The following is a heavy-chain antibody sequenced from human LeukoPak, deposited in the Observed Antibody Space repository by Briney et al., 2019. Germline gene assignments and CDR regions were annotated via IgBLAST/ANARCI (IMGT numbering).Heavy chain of an antibody. J-gene: IGHJ4*02. V-gene: IGHV1-2*02. CDR2: INPNSGGT. Sequence: ASVKVSCKASGYTFTGYYMHWVRQAPGQGLEWMGWINPNSGGTNYAQKFQGRVTMTRDTSISTAYMELSRLRSDDTAVYYCARHYSSGWYSHFDYWGQGTLVTVS. D-gene: IGHD6-19*01. CDR3: ARHYSSGWYSHFDY. CDR1: GYTFTGYY.